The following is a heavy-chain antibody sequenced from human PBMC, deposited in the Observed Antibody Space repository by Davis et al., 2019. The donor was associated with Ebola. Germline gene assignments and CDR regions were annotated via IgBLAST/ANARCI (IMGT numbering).Heavy chain of an antibody. CDR1: GFTFSSYG. CDR2: IWYDGSNK. Sequence: PGGSLRLSCAASGFTFSSYGMHWVRQAPGKGLEWVAVIWYDGSNKYYADSVKGRFTISRDNSKNTLYLQMNSLRAEDTAVYYCARDYYPGGRAFDIWGQGTMVTVSS. V-gene: IGHV3-33*01. CDR3: ARDYYPGGRAFDI. D-gene: IGHD3-10*01. J-gene: IGHJ3*02.